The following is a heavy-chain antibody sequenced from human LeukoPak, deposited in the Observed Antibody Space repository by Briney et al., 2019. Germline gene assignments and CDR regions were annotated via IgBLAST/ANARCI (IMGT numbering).Heavy chain of an antibody. J-gene: IGHJ5*02. CDR3: ARHIGIHSSGTSGFDP. CDR2: IYPGDSDT. CDR1: GYSFTSYW. Sequence: GESLKISCKGSGYSFTSYWIGWVRQMPGKGLEWMGIIYPGDSDTKYSPSFQGQVTISADKSISTAYLQWSSLKASDTAIYYCARHIGIHSSGTSGFDPWGQGTLVTVSS. V-gene: IGHV5-51*01. D-gene: IGHD3-10*01.